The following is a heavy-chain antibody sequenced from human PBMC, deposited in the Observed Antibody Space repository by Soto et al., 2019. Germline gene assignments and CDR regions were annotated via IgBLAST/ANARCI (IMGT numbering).Heavy chain of an antibody. J-gene: IGHJ5*02. CDR3: ARGQRFSDWFDP. CDR1: GGAISSYY. V-gene: IGHV4-4*07. Sequence: KASETLSLTCTVSGGAISSYYWTWIRQPAGKGLEWIGRIYSSGSTKYNPSLQSRVTMSLDTSKNQFSLRLTSVTAADTAVYYCARGQRFSDWFDPWGQGTLVTVSS. CDR2: IYSSGST. D-gene: IGHD3-3*01.